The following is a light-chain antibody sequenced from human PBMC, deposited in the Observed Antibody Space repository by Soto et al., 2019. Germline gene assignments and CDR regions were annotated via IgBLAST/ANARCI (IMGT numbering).Light chain of an antibody. CDR2: GAT. V-gene: IGKV3-15*01. CDR1: QSVSTK. CDR3: QQYNDWPWT. J-gene: IGKJ1*01. Sequence: EIVMTESPVTLSVSPGERATLSCRASQSVSTKLAWYQQKPGQAPRLLIYGATTRATDIPARFSGSGSGTEFILTISSLQSEDFAVYYCQQYNDWPWTFGQGT.